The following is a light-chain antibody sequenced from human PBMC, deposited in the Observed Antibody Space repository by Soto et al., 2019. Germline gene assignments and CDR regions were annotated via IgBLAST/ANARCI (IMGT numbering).Light chain of an antibody. CDR1: SSDVGGYNY. Sequence: QSALTQPASVSGSPGQSITISCTGTSSDVGGYNYVSWYQHHPGNGPKLMIYEVSFRPSGVSNRFSGSKSGNTASLTISGLQTEDEADYFCSSYTSSSTYVFGTGTKLTVL. V-gene: IGLV2-14*01. CDR2: EVS. CDR3: SSYTSSSTYV. J-gene: IGLJ1*01.